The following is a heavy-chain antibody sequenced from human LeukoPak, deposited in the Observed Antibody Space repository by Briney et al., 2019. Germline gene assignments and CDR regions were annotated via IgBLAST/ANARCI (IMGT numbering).Heavy chain of an antibody. CDR3: AKEMFDVVVVAAYFDY. CDR2: ISGSGGST. D-gene: IGHD2-15*01. Sequence: PGGSLRLSCAVSGVTLSNYGMTWVRQAPGKGLEWVSAISGSGGSTYYADSVKGRFTISRDNSKNTLYLQMNSLRAEDTAVYYCAKEMFDVVVVAAYFDYWGQGTLVTVSS. J-gene: IGHJ4*02. CDR1: GVTLSNYG. V-gene: IGHV3-23*01.